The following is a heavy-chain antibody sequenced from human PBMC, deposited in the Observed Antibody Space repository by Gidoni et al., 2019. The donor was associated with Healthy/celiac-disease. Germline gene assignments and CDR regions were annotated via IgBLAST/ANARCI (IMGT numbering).Heavy chain of an antibody. CDR1: GFTFAVYG. Sequence: VQMVESGGGVVRPGGSLRLSCAASGFTFAVYGMSWVRQAPGKGLEWVSGINWNGGSTGYADSVKGRFTISRDNAKNSLYLQMNSLRAEDTALYYCARERGIAVARDAFDIWGQGTMVTVSS. D-gene: IGHD6-19*01. CDR3: ARERGIAVARDAFDI. CDR2: INWNGGST. J-gene: IGHJ3*02. V-gene: IGHV3-20*04.